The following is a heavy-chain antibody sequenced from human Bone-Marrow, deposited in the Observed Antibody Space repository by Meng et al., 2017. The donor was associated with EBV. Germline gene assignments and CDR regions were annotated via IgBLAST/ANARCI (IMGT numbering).Heavy chain of an antibody. CDR2: INPGNGNT. J-gene: IGHJ4*02. CDR1: GYTFTNYA. Sequence: QAQLVQSGAEVRKPGASVKVSCKASGYTFTNYAMHWVRQAPGQRLEWMGWINPGNGNTKYSQKFQGRASITRDISASIVYMELTSLRSEDTAVYYCATEPGYSSGWGQGTLVTVSS. D-gene: IGHD6-19*01. V-gene: IGHV1-3*01. CDR3: ATEPGYSSG.